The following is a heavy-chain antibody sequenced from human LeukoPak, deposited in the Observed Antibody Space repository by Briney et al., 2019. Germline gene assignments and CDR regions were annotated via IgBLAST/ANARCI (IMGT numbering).Heavy chain of an antibody. CDR2: IYPGDSDT. D-gene: IGHD4-11*01. Sequence: GASLQISCQGSGYIFTSYWIGWVRQVPGKGLEWMGIIYPGDSDTRYSPSFQGQVTISADKSISTAYLQWSSLKASDTAMYYCARHHTTTVTTIFDYWGQGTLVTVSS. CDR3: ARHHTTTVTTIFDY. J-gene: IGHJ4*02. V-gene: IGHV5-51*01. CDR1: GYIFTSYW.